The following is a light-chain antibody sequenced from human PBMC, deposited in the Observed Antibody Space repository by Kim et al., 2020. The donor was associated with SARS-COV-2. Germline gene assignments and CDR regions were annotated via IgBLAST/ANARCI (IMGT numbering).Light chain of an antibody. CDR1: QSVSSKC. J-gene: IGKJ1*01. Sequence: EIVLTQSPATLSLSPGERATLSCRASQSVSSKCSAWYQQKPGQATSLLICGASSRTTSIPERISGSGAWTDFTLTISRQEPEDSAVYYCQQYDNTPYMFGQGTKVDIK. CDR3: QQYDNTPYM. V-gene: IGKV3-20*01. CDR2: GAS.